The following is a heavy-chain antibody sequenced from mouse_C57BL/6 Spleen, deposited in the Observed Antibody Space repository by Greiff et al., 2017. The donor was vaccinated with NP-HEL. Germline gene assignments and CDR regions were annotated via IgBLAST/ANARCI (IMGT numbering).Heavy chain of an antibody. V-gene: IGHV2-2*01. Sequence: VQLQQSGPGLVQPSQSLSITCTVSGFSLTSYGVHWVRQSPGKGLEWLGVIWSGGSTDYNAAFISRLSISKDNSKSQVFFKKNSLQADDTAIYYCARDYYGGWYFDVWGTGTTVTVSS. CDR2: IWSGGST. CDR1: GFSLTSYG. CDR3: ARDYYGGWYFDV. J-gene: IGHJ1*03. D-gene: IGHD1-1*01.